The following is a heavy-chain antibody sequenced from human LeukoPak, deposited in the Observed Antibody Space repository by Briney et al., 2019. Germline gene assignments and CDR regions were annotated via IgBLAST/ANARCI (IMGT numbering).Heavy chain of an antibody. J-gene: IGHJ4*02. V-gene: IGHV3-48*04. CDR3: ARIQYSSSWPVDY. CDR2: ISSSSSTI. Sequence: GGSLRLSCAASGFTFSSYSMNWVRQAPGKGLEWVSYISSSSSTIYYADSVKGRFTISRDNAKNSLYLQMNSLRAEDTAVYYCARIQYSSSWPVDYWGLGTLVTVSS. CDR1: GFTFSSYS. D-gene: IGHD6-13*01.